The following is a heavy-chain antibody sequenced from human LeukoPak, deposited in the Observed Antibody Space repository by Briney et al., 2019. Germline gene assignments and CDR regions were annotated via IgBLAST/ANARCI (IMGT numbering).Heavy chain of an antibody. CDR1: GGTFSSYA. CDR2: IIPSLGIA. Sequence: ASVKVSCKASGGTFSSYAISWVRQAPGQGLEWMGRIIPSLGIANYAQKFQARVTITADSSTSTAYMELSGPRSDDAAEYYCARDVELATKFDCWGQGTLVTVSS. J-gene: IGHJ4*02. D-gene: IGHD5-24*01. CDR3: ARDVELATKFDC. V-gene: IGHV1-69*04.